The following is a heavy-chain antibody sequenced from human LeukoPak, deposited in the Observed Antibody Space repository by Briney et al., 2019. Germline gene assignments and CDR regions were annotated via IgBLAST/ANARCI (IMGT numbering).Heavy chain of an antibody. CDR1: GYIFSDYY. V-gene: IGHV1-2*02. J-gene: IGHJ5*02. CDR2: INPKSGAA. D-gene: IGHD3-10*01. Sequence: GASVKVSCKASGYIFSDYYMHWVRQAPGQGLEWLGWINPKSGAADYAQQFRGRVTMTRDTSINTDYMEMKRVTSEDTAVYYCARGAHYYGSGTNGWFDPWGQGTLVTVSS. CDR3: ARGAHYYGSGTNGWFDP.